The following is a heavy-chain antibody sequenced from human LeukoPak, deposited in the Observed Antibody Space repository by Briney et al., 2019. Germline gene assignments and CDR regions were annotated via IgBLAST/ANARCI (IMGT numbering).Heavy chain of an antibody. CDR1: GGSISSSY. CDR2: IYYSGST. D-gene: IGHD4/OR15-4a*01. J-gene: IGHJ4*02. CDR3: ARGGAHYDY. Sequence: SETLSLTCSVSGGSISSSYWHWIRQPPGKGLEWIGYIYYSGSTNYNPSLKSRLTMSVDTSKNQFPLKLNSVTPADTALYYCARGGAHYDYWGQGTLVTVFS. V-gene: IGHV4-59*01.